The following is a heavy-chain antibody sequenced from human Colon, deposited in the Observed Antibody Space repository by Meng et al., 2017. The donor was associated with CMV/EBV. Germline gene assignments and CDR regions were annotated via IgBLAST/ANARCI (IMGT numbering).Heavy chain of an antibody. Sequence: FKSYDSNWGRQATGQGLEWMGWMNPNSGNTGYAQKFQGRVTMTRNTSINTAYMELSSLNFEDTAVYYCARFFPYCSADNCYPYFDSWGQGTLVTVSS. V-gene: IGHV1-8*01. J-gene: IGHJ4*02. CDR1: FKSYD. D-gene: IGHD2-15*01. CDR3: ARFFPYCSADNCYPYFDS. CDR2: MNPNSGNT.